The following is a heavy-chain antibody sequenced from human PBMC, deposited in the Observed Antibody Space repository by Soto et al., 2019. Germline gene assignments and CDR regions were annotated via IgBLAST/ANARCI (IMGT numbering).Heavy chain of an antibody. CDR3: VREASSTGLHLDH. CDR1: GFIFSNYA. Sequence: EVQLLESGGHLVQPGGSLILSCAASGFIFSNYAMSWVRQAPGKGLEWVSFISGSGSTTYYADSVKGRFTISRGNSKNMLYVQMNSLRAEDAAVYYCVREASSTGLHLDHWGRGTLVTVS. CDR2: ISGSGSTT. J-gene: IGHJ4*02. D-gene: IGHD6-6*01. V-gene: IGHV3-23*01.